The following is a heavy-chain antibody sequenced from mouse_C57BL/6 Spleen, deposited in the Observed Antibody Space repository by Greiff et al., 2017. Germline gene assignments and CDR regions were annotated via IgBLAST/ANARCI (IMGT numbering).Heavy chain of an antibody. CDR3: AYGNFSDD. Sequence: VQLQQPGAELVKPGASVKLSCKASGYTFTSYWMQWVKQRPGQGLEWIGEIDPSDSYTNYNQKFKGKATLTVDTSSSTAYMQLSSLTSEDSAVYYCAYGNFSDDWGQGTTLTVSS. V-gene: IGHV1-50*01. J-gene: IGHJ2*01. CDR1: GYTFTSYW. CDR2: IDPSDSYT. D-gene: IGHD2-1*01.